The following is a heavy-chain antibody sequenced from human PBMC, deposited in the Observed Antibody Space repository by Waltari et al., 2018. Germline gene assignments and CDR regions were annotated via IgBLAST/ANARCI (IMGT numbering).Heavy chain of an antibody. CDR3: ARGGPGSYYKYGSGYMDV. CDR2: IYYSGST. J-gene: IGHJ6*03. D-gene: IGHD3-10*01. Sequence: QVQLQQWGAGLLKPSETLSLTCAVYGGSFSGYYWSWIRQPPGKGLEWIGYIYYSGSTNYNPSLKSRVTISVDTSKNQFSLKLSSVTAADTAVYYCARGGPGSYYKYGSGYMDVWGKGTTVTVSS. CDR1: GGSFSGYY. V-gene: IGHV4-34*11.